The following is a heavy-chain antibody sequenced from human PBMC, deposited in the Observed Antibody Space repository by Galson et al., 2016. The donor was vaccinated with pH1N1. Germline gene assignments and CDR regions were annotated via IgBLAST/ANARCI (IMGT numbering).Heavy chain of an antibody. CDR3: ARSAAAVGNAFDM. CDR1: GGTFSSYT. V-gene: IGHV1-69*02. Sequence: SVKVSCKASGGTFSSYTINWVRQAPGQGLEWMGRILPILGIANYAQKFQGRVTITAAKSTSTAYIEVISLRSDDTDVYYCARSAAAVGNAFDMWGQGTKGTVSS. D-gene: IGHD6-13*01. J-gene: IGHJ3*02. CDR2: ILPILGIA.